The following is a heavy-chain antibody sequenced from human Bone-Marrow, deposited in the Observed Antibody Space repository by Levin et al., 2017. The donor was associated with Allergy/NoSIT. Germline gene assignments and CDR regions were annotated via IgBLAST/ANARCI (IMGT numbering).Heavy chain of an antibody. CDR3: VRDRFPSRPRSYWGGNWLGS. CDR2: ISSDGSST. J-gene: IGHJ5*01. Sequence: GGSLRLSCAASGFTFSNYWMHWVRQAPGKGPVWVSRISSDGSSTSYPASVKGRFTISRDNAKNTLYLEMNSLRDEDTAVYYCVRDRFPSRPRSYWGGNWLGSWGQGTLVTVSS. D-gene: IGHD1-26*01. CDR1: GFTFSNYW. V-gene: IGHV3-74*01.